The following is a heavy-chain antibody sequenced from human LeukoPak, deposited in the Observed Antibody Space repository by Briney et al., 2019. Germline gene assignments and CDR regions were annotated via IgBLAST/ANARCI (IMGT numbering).Heavy chain of an antibody. CDR2: IYHSGST. CDR1: GGSISSSNW. D-gene: IGHD6-19*01. Sequence: SGTLSLTCAVSGGSISSSNWWSWVRQPPGKGLEWIGEIYHSGSTNYNPSLKSRVTISVDKSKNQFSLKLSSVTAADTAVYYCARRSSGFPYYYYYGMDVWGQGTTVTVSS. V-gene: IGHV4-4*02. CDR3: ARRSSGFPYYYYYGMDV. J-gene: IGHJ6*02.